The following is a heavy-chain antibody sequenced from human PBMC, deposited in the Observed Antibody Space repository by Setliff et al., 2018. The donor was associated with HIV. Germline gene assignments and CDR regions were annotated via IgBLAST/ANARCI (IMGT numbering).Heavy chain of an antibody. V-gene: IGHV4-34*01. CDR3: AGSIVVVTAAPLT. CDR1: GGSFSGYS. D-gene: IGHD2-21*02. CDR2: IYYSGST. Sequence: PSETLSLTCAVYGGSFSGYSWSWIRQPPGKGLEWIGIIYYSGSTYYNPSLKSRVTISVDTSKNQFSLKLSSVTAADTAVYYCAGSIVVVTAAPLTWGQGTLVTVSS. J-gene: IGHJ5*02.